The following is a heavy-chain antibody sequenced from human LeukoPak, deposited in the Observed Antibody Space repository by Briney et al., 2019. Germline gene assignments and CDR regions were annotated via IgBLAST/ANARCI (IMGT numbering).Heavy chain of an antibody. CDR1: GFTVSSNY. V-gene: IGHV3-23*01. D-gene: IGHD2-2*01. CDR3: AKDLDCSSTSCYPDY. J-gene: IGHJ4*02. CDR2: ISGSGSST. Sequence: GGSLRLSCAASGFTVSSNYMSWVRQAPGKGLEWVSAISGSGSSTYYADSVKGRFTISRDNSKNTLHLQMNSLRAEDTAVYYCAKDLDCSSTSCYPDYWGQGTLVTVSS.